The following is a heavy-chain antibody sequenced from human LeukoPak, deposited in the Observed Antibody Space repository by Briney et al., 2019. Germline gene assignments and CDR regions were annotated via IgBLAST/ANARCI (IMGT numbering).Heavy chain of an antibody. CDR1: GGSISSYY. CDR2: INHSGST. Sequence: PSETLSLTCTVSGGSISSYYWSWIRQPPGKGLEWIGEINHSGSTNYNPSLKSRVTISVDTSKNQFSLKLSSVTAADTAVYYCARGLRGNSNYWGQGTLVTVSS. J-gene: IGHJ4*02. D-gene: IGHD4-23*01. CDR3: ARGLRGNSNY. V-gene: IGHV4-34*01.